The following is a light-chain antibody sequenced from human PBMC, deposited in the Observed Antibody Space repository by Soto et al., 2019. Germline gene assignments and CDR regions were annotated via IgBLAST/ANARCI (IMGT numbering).Light chain of an antibody. V-gene: IGKV1-5*03. Sequence: DIQMTQSPSTLSASVGDRVTITCRASQSISSWLAWYQQKPGKAPKLLIYKASSLQSGVPSRFSGSGSGTEFNLTISSLQPDDFATYYCQQYNPYSSPLGQGTKLEIK. CDR3: QQYNPYSSP. J-gene: IGKJ2*01. CDR2: KAS. CDR1: QSISSW.